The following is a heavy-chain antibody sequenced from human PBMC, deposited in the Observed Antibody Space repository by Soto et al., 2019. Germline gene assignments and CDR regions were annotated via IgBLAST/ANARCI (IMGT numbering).Heavy chain of an antibody. J-gene: IGHJ4*02. V-gene: IGHV1-3*01. Sequence: GASVKVSCKASGYTFTGYGISWVRQAPGQGLEWMGWINAGNGNTKYSQKFQGRVTITRDTSASTAYMELSSLRSEDTAVYYCARSIVVVTALDYWGQGTLVTVS. D-gene: IGHD2-21*02. CDR3: ARSIVVVTALDY. CDR1: GYTFTGYG. CDR2: INAGNGNT.